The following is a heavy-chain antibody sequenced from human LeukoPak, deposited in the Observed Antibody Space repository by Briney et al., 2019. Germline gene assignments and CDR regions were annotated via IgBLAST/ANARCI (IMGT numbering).Heavy chain of an antibody. CDR2: ITPIIDTT. CDR3: ARVNLRGSQYNWFDP. J-gene: IGHJ5*02. CDR1: GGTLNTHI. D-gene: IGHD1-26*01. V-gene: IGHV1-69*08. Sequence: SVKVSCKASGGTLNTHIFAWVRQAPGQGLEWMGRITPIIDTTIYAQKFQGRLTITADKFTSTIYMELSSLRSDDTAVYYCARVNLRGSQYNWFDPRGQGTLVTVSS.